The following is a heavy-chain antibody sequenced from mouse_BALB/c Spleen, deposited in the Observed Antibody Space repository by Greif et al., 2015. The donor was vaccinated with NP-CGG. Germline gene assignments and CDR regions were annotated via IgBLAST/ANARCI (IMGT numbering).Heavy chain of an antibody. D-gene: IGHD1-1*01. Sequence: VQLRQSGAELVKPGASVKLSCKASGYTFTSYYMYWVKQRPGQGLEWIGEINPSNGGTNFNEKFKSKATLTVDKSSSTAYMQLSSLTSEDSAVYYCTRSDYYGPHFDYWGQGTTLTVSS. CDR2: INPSNGGT. CDR3: TRSDYYGPHFDY. CDR1: GYTFTSYY. V-gene: IGHV1S81*02. J-gene: IGHJ2*01.